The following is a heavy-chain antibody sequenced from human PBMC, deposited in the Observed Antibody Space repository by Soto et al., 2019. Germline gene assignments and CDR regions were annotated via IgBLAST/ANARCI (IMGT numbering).Heavy chain of an antibody. D-gene: IGHD3-9*01. CDR3: ARDRGGYDILTGYSYGMDV. J-gene: IGHJ6*02. CDR1: GGSISSSNW. Sequence: PSETLSLTCAVSGGSISSSNWWSWVRQPPGKGLEWIGEIYHSGSTNYNPSLKSRVTISVDKSKNQFSLKLSSVTAADTAVYYCARDRGGYDILTGYSYGMDVWGQGTTVTVSS. CDR2: IYHSGST. V-gene: IGHV4-4*02.